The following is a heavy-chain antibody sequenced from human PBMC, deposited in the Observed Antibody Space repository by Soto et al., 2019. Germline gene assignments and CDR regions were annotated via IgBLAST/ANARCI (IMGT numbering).Heavy chain of an antibody. CDR1: GFTFSNYW. J-gene: IGHJ4*02. V-gene: IGHV3-74*01. CDR2: INSDGRNT. Sequence: EVHLVESGGGLVQPGGSLRLSCAASGFTFSNYWMHWVRQVPGKGLVWVSRINSDGRNTSYADSVKGRFTISRDNAKNTLYLQMDSLGVEDTAVYYCARLLAVAGNNYWGQGTLVTVSS. CDR3: ARLLAVAGNNY. D-gene: IGHD6-19*01.